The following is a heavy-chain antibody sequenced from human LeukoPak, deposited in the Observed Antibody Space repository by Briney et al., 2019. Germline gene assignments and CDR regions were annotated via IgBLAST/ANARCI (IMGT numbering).Heavy chain of an antibody. D-gene: IGHD3-10*01. CDR3: VKDSSSGSYFDY. J-gene: IGHJ4*02. CDR1: GFTFNRYA. CDR2: ISSNGGSP. V-gene: IGHV3-64D*06. Sequence: PGGALRLSYSASGFTFNRYAMHWVRQAPGKALEYASAISSNGGSPSYADSVKRRFSISRDNSRHTLHLQMSSLRVDDTAVYYCVKDSSSGSYFDYWGQGTLVTVSS.